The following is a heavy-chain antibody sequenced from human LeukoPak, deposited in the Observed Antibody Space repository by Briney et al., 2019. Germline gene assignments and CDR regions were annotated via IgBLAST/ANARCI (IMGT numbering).Heavy chain of an antibody. CDR2: ISGSGGST. V-gene: IGHV3-23*01. CDR3: AKVSPYDSTGGN. J-gene: IGHJ4*02. Sequence: GGSLRLSCAASGFTFSSYAMSWVRQAPGKGLEWVSAISGSGGSTYYADSVKGRFTISRDNSKNTLYPQMNSPRAEDTAVYYCAKVSPYDSTGGNWGQGTLVTVSS. CDR1: GFTFSSYA. D-gene: IGHD3-3*01.